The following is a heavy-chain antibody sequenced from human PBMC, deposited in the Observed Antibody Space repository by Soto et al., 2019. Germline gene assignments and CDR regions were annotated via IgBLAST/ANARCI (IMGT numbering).Heavy chain of an antibody. J-gene: IGHJ4*02. CDR2: ISAYNGNT. Sequence: GASVKVSCKASGYTFTSYGISWVRQAPGQGLEWMGWISAYNGNTNYAQKLQGRVTMTTDTSTSTAYMELRSLRSDDTAVYYCASGRKIIDAVYFDNWGQGTLVTVSS. CDR3: ASGRKIIDAVYFDN. CDR1: GYTFTSYG. D-gene: IGHD6-19*01. V-gene: IGHV1-18*01.